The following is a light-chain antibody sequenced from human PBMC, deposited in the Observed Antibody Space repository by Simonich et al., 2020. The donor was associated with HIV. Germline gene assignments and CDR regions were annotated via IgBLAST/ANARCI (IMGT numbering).Light chain of an antibody. V-gene: IGLV10-54*01. J-gene: IGLJ3*02. CDR3: SAWDRSLSAWV. Sequence: QAGLAQPPSVSKDLRQTATLTCTGNSDNVGNQGSAWLQQHQGHPPTLLSYRNNKRPAGYSELLSASRSGNTATMHITGLQPEDEADYDCSAWDRSLSAWVFGGGTKLTVL. CDR2: RNN. CDR1: SDNVGNQG.